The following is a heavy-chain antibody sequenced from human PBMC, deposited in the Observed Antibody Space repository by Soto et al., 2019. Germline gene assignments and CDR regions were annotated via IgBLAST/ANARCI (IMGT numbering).Heavy chain of an antibody. CDR3: ARGAVVVPNGLIAGMDV. CDR1: GYSFSNFY. D-gene: IGHD2-15*01. V-gene: IGHV1-46*01. J-gene: IGHJ6*02. Sequence: ASVKVSRKPSGYSFSNFYVHWVRQAPGQGLEWMGIIDPSSGTTSYTQKFQERVTMTRDTSMSTVYMELSRLRSEDTAVYYCARGAVVVPNGLIAGMDVWGLGTTVTVSS. CDR2: IDPSSGTT.